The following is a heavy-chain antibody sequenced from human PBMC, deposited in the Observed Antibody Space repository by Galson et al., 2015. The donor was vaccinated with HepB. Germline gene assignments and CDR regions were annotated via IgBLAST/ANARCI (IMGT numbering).Heavy chain of an antibody. V-gene: IGHV3-23*01. D-gene: IGHD6-13*01. Sequence: SLRLSCAASGFTFSSYAMSWVRQAPGKGLEWVSAISGSGGSTYYADSVKGRFTISRANSKNTLYLQMNSLRAEDTAVYYCAKGHSALAAAAGTPWGQGTLVTVSS. CDR3: AKGHSALAAAAGTP. CDR1: GFTFSSYA. J-gene: IGHJ5*02. CDR2: ISGSGGST.